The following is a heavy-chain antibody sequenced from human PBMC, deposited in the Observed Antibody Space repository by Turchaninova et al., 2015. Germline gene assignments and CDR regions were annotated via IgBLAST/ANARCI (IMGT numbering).Heavy chain of an antibody. D-gene: IGHD6-6*01. CDR2: INGGGFTT. J-gene: IGHJ3*01. Sequence: GQLVESGGSLVQPGGSLRLSCAASGFTFSSYELNWVRQAPGKGLEWVSYINGGGFTTYYADSVKGRFTISRDNAKNSLYLHMNSLRAEDTAAYYCAREITRLPARRALDFWGQGTVVTVSS. CDR3: AREITRLPARRALDF. V-gene: IGHV3-48*03. CDR1: GFTFSSYE.